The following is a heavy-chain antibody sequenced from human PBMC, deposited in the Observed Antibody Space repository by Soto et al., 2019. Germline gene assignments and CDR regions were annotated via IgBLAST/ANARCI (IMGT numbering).Heavy chain of an antibody. CDR1: GASISSYY. D-gene: IGHD3-22*01. V-gene: IGHV4-59*01. CDR3: ARAWGYYLDY. J-gene: IGHJ4*02. Sequence: SETLSLTCTVSGASISSYYWSWIRQPPGKGLEWIGYIYYSGSTNYNPSLKSRVTISVDTSKNQFSLKLNSVTAADTAVYYCARAWGYYLDYWGQGTLVTVSS. CDR2: IYYSGST.